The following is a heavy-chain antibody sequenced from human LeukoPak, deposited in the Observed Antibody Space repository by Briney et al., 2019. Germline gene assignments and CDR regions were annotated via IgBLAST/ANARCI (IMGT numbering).Heavy chain of an antibody. V-gene: IGHV4-59*12. CDR1: GGSISSYY. CDR3: ALSSGWSQQFDY. D-gene: IGHD6-19*01. Sequence: SETLSLTCTVSGGSISSYYWSWIRQPPGKGLEWIGYIYYSGSTNYNPSLKSRVTMSVDTSKNQFSLKLSSVTAADTAVYYCALSSGWSQQFDYWGQGTLVTVSS. J-gene: IGHJ4*02. CDR2: IYYSGST.